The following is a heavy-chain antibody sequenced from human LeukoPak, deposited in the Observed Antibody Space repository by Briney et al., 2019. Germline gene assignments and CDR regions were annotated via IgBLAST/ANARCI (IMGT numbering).Heavy chain of an antibody. Sequence: GGYLRLSCVASEFTFSTYWMSWVRQAAGKGLEWVDNINQDGSDKYYVDSVKGRLTISRDNAKKSLYLQMNSLRVEDTAVYYCARDHFDIYAYDAFTIWGQGTVVTVSS. V-gene: IGHV3-7*01. CDR2: INQDGSDK. CDR3: ARDHFDIYAYDAFTI. D-gene: IGHD3-9*01. CDR1: EFTFSTYW. J-gene: IGHJ3*02.